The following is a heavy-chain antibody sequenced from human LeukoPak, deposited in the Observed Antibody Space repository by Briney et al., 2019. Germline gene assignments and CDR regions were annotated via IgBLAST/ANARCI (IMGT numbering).Heavy chain of an antibody. V-gene: IGHV6-1*01. J-gene: IGHJ4*02. CDR2: TYYGSKWYN. CDR1: GDSVSSKSAA. Sequence: SQTLSLTCAISGDSVSSKSAAWNWIRQSPSRGLEWLGRTYYGSKWYNDYAVSVKGRMTINPDTSKNQFSLQLNSVTPEDTAVYYCAREKFVFIAAAGAFDYWGQGTLVTVSS. D-gene: IGHD6-13*01. CDR3: AREKFVFIAAAGAFDY.